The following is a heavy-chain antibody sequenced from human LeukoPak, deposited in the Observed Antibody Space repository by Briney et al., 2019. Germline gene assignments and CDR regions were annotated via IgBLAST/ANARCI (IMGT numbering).Heavy chain of an antibody. CDR2: IYTSGST. CDR1: GGSISSGSYY. D-gene: IGHD3-10*01. Sequence: SETLSLTCTVSGGSISSGSYYWSWIRQPAGKGLEWIGRIYTSGSTNYNPSLKSRVTISVDTSKNQFSLKLSSVTAADTAVYYCARGRHYGSGRGYYYYYYMDVWGKGTTVTISS. V-gene: IGHV4-61*02. CDR3: ARGRHYGSGRGYYYYYYMDV. J-gene: IGHJ6*03.